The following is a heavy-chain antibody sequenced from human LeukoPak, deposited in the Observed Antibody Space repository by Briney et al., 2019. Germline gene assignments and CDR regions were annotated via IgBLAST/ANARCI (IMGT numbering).Heavy chain of an antibody. Sequence: SETLSLTCIVSGDSISSSGYYWGWIRQSPGKGLEWIGSISYSGSTYYNPSLKSRVTISADTSKNQFSLKLTSVTAADTAVYYCVRVGSSGYYYFDWGQGTLVTVSS. CDR3: VRVGSSGYYYFD. CDR1: GDSISSSGYY. D-gene: IGHD3-22*01. CDR2: ISYSGST. V-gene: IGHV4-39*07. J-gene: IGHJ4*02.